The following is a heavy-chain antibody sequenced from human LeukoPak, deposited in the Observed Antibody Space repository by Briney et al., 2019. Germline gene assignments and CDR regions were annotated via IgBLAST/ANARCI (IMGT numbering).Heavy chain of an antibody. CDR3: TRIGIAITGTDPVDY. J-gene: IGHJ4*02. CDR2: IRSKTYGGAA. Sequence: GGSLRLSCAASGFTFGDYAMSWVRQAPGKGLEWVGFIRSKTYGGAADYAASVQGRFTISRDDSKSVAYLQMNSLKIEDTAVYYCTRIGIAITGTDPVDYWGQGTLVTVSP. D-gene: IGHD2-21*01. V-gene: IGHV3-49*04. CDR1: GFTFGDYA.